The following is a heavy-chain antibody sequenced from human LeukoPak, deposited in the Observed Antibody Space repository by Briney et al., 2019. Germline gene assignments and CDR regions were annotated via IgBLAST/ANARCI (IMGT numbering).Heavy chain of an antibody. V-gene: IGHV3-7*01. J-gene: IGHJ4*02. D-gene: IGHD3-3*01. CDR3: ASRTIFGVVSEFDY. CDR2: IKQDGSEK. Sequence: GGSLRLSCAASGFTFSSYWMSWVRQAPGKGLEWVANIKQDGSEKYYVDSVKGRFTISRDNAKNSLYLQMNSLRAEDTAVYYCASRTIFGVVSEFDYWGQGTLVTVSS. CDR1: GFTFSSYW.